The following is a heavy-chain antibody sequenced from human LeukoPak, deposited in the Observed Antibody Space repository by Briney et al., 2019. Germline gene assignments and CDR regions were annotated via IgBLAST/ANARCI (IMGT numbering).Heavy chain of an antibody. D-gene: IGHD5-18*01. CDR3: ARVESGRGYSYGYGDAFDI. CDR1: GFTFDDYG. V-gene: IGHV3-20*04. Sequence: GSLRLSCAASGFTFDDYGMSWVRQAPGKGLEWVSGINWNGGSTGYADSVKGRFTISRDNAKNSLYLQMNSLRAEDTAVYYCARVESGRGYSYGYGDAFDIWGQGTMVTVSS. J-gene: IGHJ3*02. CDR2: INWNGGST.